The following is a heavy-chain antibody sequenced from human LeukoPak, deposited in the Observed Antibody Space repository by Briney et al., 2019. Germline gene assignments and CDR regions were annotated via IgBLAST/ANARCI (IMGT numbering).Heavy chain of an antibody. J-gene: IGHJ4*02. CDR3: ARGYSSGLHFDY. Sequence: GGSLRLSCAASGFTLSSYWVRWVRQVPGKGLVWVSRIKSDGSDTRYAGSVKGRFTISRDNAKNTLYLQMNSLRAEDTAVYYCARGYSSGLHFDYWGQGTLVTVSS. CDR1: GFTLSSYW. CDR2: IKSDGSDT. D-gene: IGHD6-19*01. V-gene: IGHV3-74*01.